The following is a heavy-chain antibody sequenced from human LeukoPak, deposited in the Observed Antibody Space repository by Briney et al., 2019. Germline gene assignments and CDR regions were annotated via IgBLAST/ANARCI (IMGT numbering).Heavy chain of an antibody. CDR2: IYYSGST. Sequence: SETLSLTCTVSGGSISSSSYYCGWIRQPPGKVLEWIGSIYYSGSTYYNPSLKSRVTISVDTSKNQFSLKLSSVTAADTAVYYCARLWGRFGVVIIPQYYFDYLGQGTLVTVSS. CDR3: ARLWGRFGVVIIPQYYFDY. CDR1: GGSISSSSYY. D-gene: IGHD3-3*01. J-gene: IGHJ4*02. V-gene: IGHV4-39*01.